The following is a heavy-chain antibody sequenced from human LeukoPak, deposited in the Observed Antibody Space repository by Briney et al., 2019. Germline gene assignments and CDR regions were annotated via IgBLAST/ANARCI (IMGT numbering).Heavy chain of an antibody. V-gene: IGHV5-51*01. CDR3: ARRPSYDFWSGYYGVDGLDI. D-gene: IGHD3-3*01. Sequence: GESLKISCKTSGYSFVSHWIVWVRQMPGKGLEWLGIIYPGDSDTRYSPSFQGQVTISANKSISTAYLHWSSLRASDTAMYYCARRPSYDFWSGYYGVDGLDIWGQGTMVTVSS. CDR1: GYSFVSHW. CDR2: IYPGDSDT. J-gene: IGHJ3*02.